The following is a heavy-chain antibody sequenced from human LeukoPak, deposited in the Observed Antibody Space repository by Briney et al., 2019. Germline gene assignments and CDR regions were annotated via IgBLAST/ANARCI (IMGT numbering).Heavy chain of an antibody. CDR2: IKQDGSEK. CDR3: ARASYYDFWSGYYSTPGQLDY. V-gene: IGHV3-7*01. CDR1: GFTFSSYW. J-gene: IGHJ4*02. Sequence: GGSLRLSCAASGFTFSSYWTSWVRQAPGKGLEWVANIKQDGSEKYYVDSVKGRFTISRDNAKNSLYLQMNSLRAEDTAVYYCARASYYDFWSGYYSTPGQLDYWGQGTLVTVSS. D-gene: IGHD3-3*01.